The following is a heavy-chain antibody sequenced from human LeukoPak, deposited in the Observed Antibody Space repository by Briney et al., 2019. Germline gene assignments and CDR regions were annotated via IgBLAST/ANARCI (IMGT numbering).Heavy chain of an antibody. D-gene: IGHD5-24*01. CDR2: IFHSGST. CDR3: ARGDWGWLHY. Sequence: GSLRLSCAASGFTFNDYAMHWVRLSPGKGMEWIGEIFHSGSTHYNPSLKSRVTISLDTSKNQFSLNLSSVTAADTAVYYCARGDWGWLHYWGQGTLVTVSS. V-gene: IGHV4-34*01. CDR1: GFTFNDYA. J-gene: IGHJ4*02.